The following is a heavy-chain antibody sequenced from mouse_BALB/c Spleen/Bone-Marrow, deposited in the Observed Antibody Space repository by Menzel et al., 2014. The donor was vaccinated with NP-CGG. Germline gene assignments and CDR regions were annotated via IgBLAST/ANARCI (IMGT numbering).Heavy chain of an antibody. CDR2: SNPNNGGT. CDR3: ARGLWYY. D-gene: IGHD1-1*02. CDR1: GYKFTDYT. V-gene: IGHV1-18*01. J-gene: IGHJ2*01. Sequence: VQLKESGPELEKPWASVKISCKSSGYKFTDYTIHWVKQSHGLSVEWIGRSNPNNGGTDYKQKFKGKATLTVDTSSSTAYMELRSLTSEDSAVYFCARGLWYYWGQGTTLTVSS.